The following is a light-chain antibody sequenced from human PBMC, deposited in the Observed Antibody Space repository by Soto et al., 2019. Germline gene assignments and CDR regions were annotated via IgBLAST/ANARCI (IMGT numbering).Light chain of an antibody. Sequence: QSVLTQPASVSGSPGQSITISCTATASDVGDYNYVSWFQRYPGKAPKLMIYDVSNRPSGVSNRFSGSKPGNTASLTISGLQAEDEADYYCSSYTSTRTHVIFGGGTKLTVL. CDR1: ASDVGDYNY. J-gene: IGLJ2*01. V-gene: IGLV2-14*01. CDR3: SSYTSTRTHVI. CDR2: DVS.